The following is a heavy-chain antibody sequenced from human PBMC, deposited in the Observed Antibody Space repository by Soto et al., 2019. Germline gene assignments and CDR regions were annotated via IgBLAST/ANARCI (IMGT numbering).Heavy chain of an antibody. CDR3: AKDSGTTPHFDY. V-gene: IGHV3-30*18. J-gene: IGHJ4*02. Sequence: GGSLRLSCAASGFTFSSYGMHWVRQAPGKGLEWVAVISYDGSNKYYADSVKGRFTISRDNSKNTLYLQMNSLRAEDTAVYYCAKDSGTTPHFDYWGQGTLVTVSS. D-gene: IGHD1-7*01. CDR1: GFTFSSYG. CDR2: ISYDGSNK.